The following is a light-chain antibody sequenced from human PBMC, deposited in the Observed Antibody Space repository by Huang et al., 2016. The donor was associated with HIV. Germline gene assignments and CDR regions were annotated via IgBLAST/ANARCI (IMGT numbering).Light chain of an antibody. J-gene: IGKJ2*01. CDR2: AAS. CDR1: RGISNN. Sequence: DIMMTQSPSAMSASVGHTGTITCRASRGISNNLAWFQQRPGKVPKRLIYAASSLQSGVPSRFSGSGSGTKFTLTITSLQPEDFATYYCLQVNTYPYTFGQGTELDIK. V-gene: IGKV1-17*03. CDR3: LQVNTYPYT.